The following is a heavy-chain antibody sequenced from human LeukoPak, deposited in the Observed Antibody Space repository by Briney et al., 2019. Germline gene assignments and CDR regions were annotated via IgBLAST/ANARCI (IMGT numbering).Heavy chain of an antibody. V-gene: IGHV4-31*03. D-gene: IGHD3-22*01. Sequence: PSETLSLTCTVSGGSISSGGYYWSWIRQHPGKGLEWIGYIYYSGSTYYNPSLKSRVTISVDTSKNQFFLKLSSVTAADTAVYYCARGLGTYYYDSSGWYYFDYWGQGTLVTVSS. CDR2: IYYSGST. J-gene: IGHJ4*02. CDR1: GGSISSGGYY. CDR3: ARGLGTYYYDSSGWYYFDY.